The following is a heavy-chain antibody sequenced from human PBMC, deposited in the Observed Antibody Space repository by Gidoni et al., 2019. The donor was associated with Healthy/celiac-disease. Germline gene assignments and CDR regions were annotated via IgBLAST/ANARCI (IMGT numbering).Heavy chain of an antibody. D-gene: IGHD3-9*01. V-gene: IGHV3-30*18. Sequence: QVQLVESGGGVVQPGRSLRLSCAASGFTFSSYGMHWVRQAPGKGLEWVAVISYDGSNKYYADSVKGRFTISRDNSKNTLYLQMNSLRAEDTAVYYCAKDPLRYFDWLEFGGMDVWGQGTTVTVSS. J-gene: IGHJ6*02. CDR2: ISYDGSNK. CDR3: AKDPLRYFDWLEFGGMDV. CDR1: GFTFSSYG.